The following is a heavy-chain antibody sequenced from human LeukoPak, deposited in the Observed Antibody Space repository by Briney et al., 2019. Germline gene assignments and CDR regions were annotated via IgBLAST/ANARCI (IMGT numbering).Heavy chain of an antibody. CDR2: INHSGST. J-gene: IGHJ4*02. CDR3: ANRDGCNWASFDY. V-gene: IGHV4-34*01. Sequence: SETLSLTCAVYGGSFSGYYWSWIRQPPGKGLEWIGEINHSGSTNYNPSLKSRVTISVDTSKNQFSLKLSSVTAADTAVYYCANRDGCNWASFDYWGQGTLVTVSS. D-gene: IGHD5-24*01. CDR1: GGSFSGYY.